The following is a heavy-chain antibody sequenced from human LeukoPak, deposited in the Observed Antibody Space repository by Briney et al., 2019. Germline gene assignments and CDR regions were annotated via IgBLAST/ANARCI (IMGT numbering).Heavy chain of an antibody. V-gene: IGHV3-23*01. J-gene: IGHJ4*02. Sequence: SGGSLRLSCEGSRYSFDSYAMTWVRQAPGKGLEWVSSINGGGDITYYAESVKGRFTVSRDNSKNTLFLQMNSLRAEDTAVFYCAKRYGDSTGWFFDFWGQGSPVTVSS. CDR3: AKRYGDSTGWFFDF. CDR2: INGGGDIT. D-gene: IGHD6-13*01. CDR1: RYSFDSYA.